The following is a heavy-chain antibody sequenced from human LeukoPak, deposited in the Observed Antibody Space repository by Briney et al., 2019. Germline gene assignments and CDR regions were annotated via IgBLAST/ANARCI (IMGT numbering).Heavy chain of an antibody. D-gene: IGHD3-9*01. V-gene: IGHV5-51*01. CDR1: GYSFTSYW. CDR2: IYPGDSDT. Sequence: GESLKISCKGSGYSFTSYWIGWVRQMPGKGLEWMGIIYPGDSDTRYSPSFQGQVTISADKSISTAYLQWSSLKASDTAMYYCARLPRHFDWSRPPDIWGQGTMVTVSS. J-gene: IGHJ3*02. CDR3: ARLPRHFDWSRPPDI.